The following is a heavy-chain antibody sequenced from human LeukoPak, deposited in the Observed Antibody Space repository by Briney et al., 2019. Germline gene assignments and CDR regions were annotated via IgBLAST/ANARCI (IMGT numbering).Heavy chain of an antibody. D-gene: IGHD4-11*01. CDR3: AGGTVTTRGYFDY. Sequence: SETLSLTCTVSGGSISSYYWSWIRQPPGKGLEWIGYIYYSGSTNYIPSLKSRVTISVDTSKNQFSLKLSSVTAADTAVYYCAGGTVTTRGYFDYWGQGTLVTVSS. CDR1: GGSISSYY. CDR2: IYYSGST. V-gene: IGHV4-59*01. J-gene: IGHJ4*02.